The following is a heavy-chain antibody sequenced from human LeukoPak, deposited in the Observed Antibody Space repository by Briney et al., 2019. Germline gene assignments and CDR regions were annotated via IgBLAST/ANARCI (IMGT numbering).Heavy chain of an antibody. CDR1: GGSISGYY. D-gene: IGHD1-20*01. Sequence: SETLSLTCTVSGGSISGYYWSWIRQPPGKGLEWIGEINHSGSTNYNPSLKSRVTISVDTSKNQFSLKLSSVTAADTAVYYCARGQGITGTTYYFDYWGQGTLVTVSS. J-gene: IGHJ4*02. CDR3: ARGQGITGTTYYFDY. V-gene: IGHV4-34*01. CDR2: INHSGST.